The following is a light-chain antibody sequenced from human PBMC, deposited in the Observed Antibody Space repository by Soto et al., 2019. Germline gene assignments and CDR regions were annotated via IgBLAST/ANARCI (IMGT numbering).Light chain of an antibody. Sequence: AIRMTQSPSSLSASTGDRVTITCRASQGISSYLAWYQQKPGKAPKLLIYASSTMQSGVPSRFSGSGSGTEFTLTISCLQFEDLATYYCQQYYSYPWTFGQGTNVEIK. CDR2: ASS. V-gene: IGKV1-8*01. CDR3: QQYYSYPWT. J-gene: IGKJ1*01. CDR1: QGISSY.